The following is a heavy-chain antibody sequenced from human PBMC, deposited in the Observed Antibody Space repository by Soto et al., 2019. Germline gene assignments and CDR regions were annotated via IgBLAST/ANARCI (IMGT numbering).Heavy chain of an antibody. V-gene: IGHV4-34*01. Sequence: SETLSLTCAVYGGSFSGYYWSWIRQAPGKRLEWIGEINHSGSTNYNPSLKSRVTISVDTSKNQFSLKLSSVTAADTAVYYCAGGPLLRFLEWLFYPRYWFDPWGKGTLVTVSS. CDR2: INHSGST. D-gene: IGHD3-3*01. CDR1: GGSFSGYY. J-gene: IGHJ5*02. CDR3: AGGPLLRFLEWLFYPRYWFDP.